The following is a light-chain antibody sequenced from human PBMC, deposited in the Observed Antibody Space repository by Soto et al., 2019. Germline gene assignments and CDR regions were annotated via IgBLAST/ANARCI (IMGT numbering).Light chain of an antibody. V-gene: IGKV3-20*01. CDR3: QQYGSSPLT. Sequence: EIVLTQSPGTLSLSPGERATLSCRASQSVSSSYLAWYQQKPGQAPRLLIYGASIRATGIPDRFSGSGSGADFTLTISRLEPEEFPVYYCQQYGSSPLTFSGGTKVEIK. J-gene: IGKJ4*01. CDR1: QSVSSSY. CDR2: GAS.